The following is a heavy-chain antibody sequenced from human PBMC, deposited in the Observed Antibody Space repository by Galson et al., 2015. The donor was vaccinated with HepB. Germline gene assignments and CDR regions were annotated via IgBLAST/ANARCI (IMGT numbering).Heavy chain of an antibody. J-gene: IGHJ4*02. D-gene: IGHD3-10*01. CDR3: ADYGSGSYHKD. CDR1: GFTFSTYA. V-gene: IGHV3-23*01. CDR2: IGGSSGGT. Sequence: SLRLSCAASGFTFSTYAMSWVRQAPERGLEWVSTIGGSSGGTYYADSVKGRFTISRDNSKNMLYLQMNSLRAKDTAVYYCADYGSGSYHKDWGQGTLVTVSS.